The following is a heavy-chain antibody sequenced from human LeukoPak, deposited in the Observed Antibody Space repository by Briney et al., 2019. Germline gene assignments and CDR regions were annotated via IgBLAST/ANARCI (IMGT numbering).Heavy chain of an antibody. CDR1: GFVFSTYW. J-gene: IGHJ2*01. D-gene: IGHD2-8*02. CDR3: ARVRTEWYIDL. CDR2: IKPDGTER. V-gene: IGHV3-7*01. Sequence: GGSLRLSCAASGFVFSTYWVTWVRQAPGMGLEWVANIKPDGTERFYVDSVKARFTISRDNAKNSLYLQMNSLGAEDTAVYYCARVRTEWYIDLWGRGTLVTVSA.